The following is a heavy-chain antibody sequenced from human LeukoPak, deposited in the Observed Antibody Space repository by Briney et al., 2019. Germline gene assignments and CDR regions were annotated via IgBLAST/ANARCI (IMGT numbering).Heavy chain of an antibody. J-gene: IGHJ4*02. CDR2: ISWNSGSI. CDR3: AKGYCSSTSCYFDY. D-gene: IGHD2-2*01. V-gene: IGHV3-9*03. CDR1: GFTFDDYA. Sequence: PGGSLRLSCAASGFTFDDYAMHWVRQAPGKGLEWGSGISWNSGSIGYADSVKGRFTISRDNAKNSLYLQMNSLRAEDMALYYCAKGYCSSTSCYFDYWGQGTLVTVSS.